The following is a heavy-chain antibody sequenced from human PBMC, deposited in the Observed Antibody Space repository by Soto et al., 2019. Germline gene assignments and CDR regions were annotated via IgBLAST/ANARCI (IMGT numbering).Heavy chain of an antibody. J-gene: IGHJ6*03. CDR1: GGTFSSYT. CDR2: IIPILGIA. V-gene: IGHV1-69*08. CDR3: ARDDIVSNGGGNYYYYMDV. D-gene: IGHD2-15*01. Sequence: QVQLVQSGAEVKKPGSSVKVSCKASGGTFSSYTISWVRQAPGQGREWMGRIIPILGIANYAQKFQGRVTITADKSTSTAYMELSSLRSEDTAVYYCARDDIVSNGGGNYYYYMDVWGKGTTVTVSS.